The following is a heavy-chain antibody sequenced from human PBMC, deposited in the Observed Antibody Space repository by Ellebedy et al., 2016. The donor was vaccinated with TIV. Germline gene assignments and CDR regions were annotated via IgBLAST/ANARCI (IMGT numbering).Heavy chain of an antibody. CDR3: ARDGGSGTPRAYYYYYMDV. CDR2: ISSSTTTI. D-gene: IGHD3-10*01. Sequence: GESLKISCAASGFTFSSYSMNWVRQAPGKGLEWLSYISSSTTTIYYADSVKGRFTISRDNAKNSLFLQVNNLRAEDTAVYYCARDGGSGTPRAYYYYYMDVWGKGTTVTVSS. V-gene: IGHV3-48*04. J-gene: IGHJ6*03. CDR1: GFTFSSYS.